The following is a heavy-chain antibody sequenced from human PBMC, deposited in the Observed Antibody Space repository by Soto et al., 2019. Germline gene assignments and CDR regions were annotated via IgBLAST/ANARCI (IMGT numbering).Heavy chain of an antibody. Sequence: ASVKVSCKASGGTFSSYAISWVRQAPGQGLEWMGGINPNSGGTNYAQKFQGWVTMTRDTSISTAYMELSRLRSDDTAVYYCARELCIAARDGGYYYGMDVWGQGTTVTVSS. D-gene: IGHD6-6*01. J-gene: IGHJ6*02. V-gene: IGHV1-2*04. CDR2: INPNSGGT. CDR1: GGTFSSYA. CDR3: ARELCIAARDGGYYYGMDV.